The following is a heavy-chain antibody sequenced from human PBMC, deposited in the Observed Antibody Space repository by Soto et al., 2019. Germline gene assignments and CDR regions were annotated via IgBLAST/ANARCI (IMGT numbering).Heavy chain of an antibody. Sequence: SETLSLTCAAYGGSFSGYYWSWIRQPPGKGLEWIGEINHSGSTNYNPSLKSRVTISVDTSKNQFSLKLSSVTAADTAVYYCARTGYFVPFDYWGQGTLVTVSS. V-gene: IGHV4-34*01. D-gene: IGHD3-22*01. CDR2: INHSGST. CDR3: ARTGYFVPFDY. CDR1: GGSFSGYY. J-gene: IGHJ4*02.